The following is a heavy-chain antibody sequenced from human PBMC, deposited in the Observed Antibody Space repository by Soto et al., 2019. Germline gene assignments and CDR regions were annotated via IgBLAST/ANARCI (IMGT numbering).Heavy chain of an antibody. CDR3: AGDYGVYDWYGMDV. CDR1: GATFRSYA. Sequence: VQLVQSGAEVKKRGSSVKVSCRASGATFRSYAFTWVRQAPGQGLEWMGGISPIFGSTIYARQFQGRVTITADDSASTAYMELNSLSSEDTAVYYCAGDYGVYDWYGMDVWGQGTTVTVSS. J-gene: IGHJ6*02. D-gene: IGHD4-17*01. V-gene: IGHV1-69*01. CDR2: ISPIFGST.